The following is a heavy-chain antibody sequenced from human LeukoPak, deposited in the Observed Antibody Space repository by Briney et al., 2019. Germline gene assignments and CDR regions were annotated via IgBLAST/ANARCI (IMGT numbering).Heavy chain of an antibody. V-gene: IGHV3-23*01. Sequence: GPSLTLSCPPSGFTFTSYSMNWVRHAPGKGLEWVSAISGSGDNTYYADSVKGRFTISRDNSKNTLYLQMNSLRAEDTAVYYCAIHNLWFGEHSWGQGTLVSVSS. CDR2: ISGSGDNT. CDR1: GFTFTSYS. CDR3: AIHNLWFGEHS. J-gene: IGHJ4*02. D-gene: IGHD3-10*01.